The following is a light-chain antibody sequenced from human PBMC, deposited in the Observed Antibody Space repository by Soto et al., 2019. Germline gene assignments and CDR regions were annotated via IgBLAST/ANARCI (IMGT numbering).Light chain of an antibody. CDR1: QSISNY. Sequence: SPANPFACIKHRVIISCRVSQSISNYLNWYQQKPGKAPKLLIFAASSLQSGVPSRFSGSRSGPDFTLTISCLHSEDFATYYCQQCYSIPPTFGQGTKV. CDR3: QQCYSIPPT. V-gene: IGKV1-39*01. J-gene: IGKJ1*01. CDR2: AAS.